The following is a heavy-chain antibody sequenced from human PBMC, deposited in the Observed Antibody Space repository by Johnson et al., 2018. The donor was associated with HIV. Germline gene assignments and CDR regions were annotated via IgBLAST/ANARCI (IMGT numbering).Heavy chain of an antibody. J-gene: IGHJ3*02. Sequence: QVQLVESGGGVVQPGRSLRLSCAASGFTFSSYGMHWVRQAPGKGLEWVAVISSDGRNKYYADSVKGRFTISRDNSKNTLYLQMNSLRVDDTAVYYCAKTGGGAALDSWGQGTMVTVSS. CDR3: AKTGGGAALDS. V-gene: IGHV3-30*18. CDR2: ISSDGRNK. D-gene: IGHD3-16*01. CDR1: GFTFSSYG.